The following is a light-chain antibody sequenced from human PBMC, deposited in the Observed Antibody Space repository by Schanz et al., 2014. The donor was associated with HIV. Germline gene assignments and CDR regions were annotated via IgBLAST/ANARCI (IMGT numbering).Light chain of an antibody. CDR2: YAS. J-gene: IGKJ2*01. CDR3: QHYNSYPLT. CDR1: QDIGNW. V-gene: IGKV1-5*03. Sequence: DIQMTQSPSTLSASVGDTVTITCRASQDIGNWLAWYQQKPGKAPKILIYYASTLEGGVPSRFSGSGSGTEFTLTIDSLLPDDFATYFCQHYNSYPLTFGQGTELQIK.